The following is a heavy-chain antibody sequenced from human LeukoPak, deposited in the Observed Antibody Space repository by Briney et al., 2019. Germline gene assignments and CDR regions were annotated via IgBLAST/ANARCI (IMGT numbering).Heavy chain of an antibody. D-gene: IGHD5-24*01. J-gene: IGHJ4*02. CDR3: ARSRDGYNVDY. CDR2: IYNSGST. V-gene: IGHV4-59*01. Sequence: PSETLSLTCTVSGGSIGSYYWTWIRQPPGKGLEWIGYIYNSGSTNYNPSLKSRVTISVDTSKNQFSLKLSSVTAADTAVYYCARSRDGYNVDYWGQGTLVTVSS. CDR1: GGSIGSYY.